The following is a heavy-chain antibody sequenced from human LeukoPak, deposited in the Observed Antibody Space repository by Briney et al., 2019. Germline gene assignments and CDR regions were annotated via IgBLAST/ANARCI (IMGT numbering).Heavy chain of an antibody. J-gene: IGHJ4*02. D-gene: IGHD3-10*01. V-gene: IGHV3-11*01. Sequence: GGSLRLSCAASGFTFSDYYMSWIRQAPGRGLDWISYISSSGRTIYYADSVKGRFTISRDNVKNSLYLQMNSLRAEDTAVYYCARDRLCLINYWGQGTLVTVSS. CDR2: ISSSGRTI. CDR1: GFTFSDYY. CDR3: ARDRLCLINY.